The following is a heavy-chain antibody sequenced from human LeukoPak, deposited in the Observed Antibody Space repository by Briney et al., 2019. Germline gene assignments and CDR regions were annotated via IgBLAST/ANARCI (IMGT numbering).Heavy chain of an antibody. D-gene: IGHD6-13*01. CDR2: INPNSGGT. V-gene: IGHV1-2*02. J-gene: IGHJ4*02. Sequence: GASVKVSCKASGYTFTCYYMHWVRQAPGQGLEWMGWINPNSGGTNYAQKFQGRVTMTRDTSISTAYMELSRLRSDDTAVYYCARVNSSSWSIDYWGQGTLVTVSS. CDR3: ARVNSSSWSIDY. CDR1: GYTFTCYY.